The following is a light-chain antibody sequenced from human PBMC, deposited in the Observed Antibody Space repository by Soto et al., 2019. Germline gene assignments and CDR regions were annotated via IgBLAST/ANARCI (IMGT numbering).Light chain of an antibody. Sequence: QSALTQPRSVSGSPGQSVTISCTGTSSDVGDYNYVSWYQQHPGKAPKLLIYAVNMRPSGVPDRLSGSKSGNTASLTISGLQAEDEADYSCCSYAASYTWVFGGGTKVTVL. CDR1: SSDVGDYNY. CDR2: AVN. J-gene: IGLJ3*02. CDR3: CSYAASYTWV. V-gene: IGLV2-11*01.